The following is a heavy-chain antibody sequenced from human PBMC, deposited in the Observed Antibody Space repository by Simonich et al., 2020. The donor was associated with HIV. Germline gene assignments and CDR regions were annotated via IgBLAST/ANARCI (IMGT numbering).Heavy chain of an antibody. Sequence: VQLVQSGAEVKKPGASVKVSCKVSGYSFTSYGHNWVRPAPGQGLEWMGGISTYDGNTNKAQNFQVRVTMTTDTSTSTAYMELTRLRSDDTAVYYCASAGRGSLNFDYWGQGTLVTVSS. CDR2: ISTYDGNT. CDR1: GYSFTSYG. CDR3: ASAGRGSLNFDY. D-gene: IGHD3-10*01. V-gene: IGHV1-18*01. J-gene: IGHJ4*02.